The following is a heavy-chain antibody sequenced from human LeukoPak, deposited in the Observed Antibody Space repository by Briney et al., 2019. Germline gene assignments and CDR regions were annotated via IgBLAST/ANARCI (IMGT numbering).Heavy chain of an antibody. CDR3: AREDTYVLTTYYYYGMDV. D-gene: IGHD1-1*01. CDR1: GSAFSSYA. V-gene: IGHV1-69*13. J-gene: IGHJ6*02. Sequence: SVKLTCNASGSAFSSYANSLVRQAPAQGLELMGGIILIFGTATYAQKFQGRVTITADESTSTDYMELSSLRSEDTAVYYCAREDTYVLTTYYYYGMDVWGQGTTVTVSS. CDR2: IILIFGTA.